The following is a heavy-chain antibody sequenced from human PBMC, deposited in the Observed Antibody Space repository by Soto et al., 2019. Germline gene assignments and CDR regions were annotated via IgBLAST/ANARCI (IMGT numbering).Heavy chain of an antibody. Sequence: PSETLSLTCTVSGGSISNYYWSWIRQPPGKGLQWIGYIFSSGSTNYNPSLKSRVAMSVDKSQNQFSLKLSSVTAADTAVYYCARVGNYDILTGYKYFDYWGQGTLVTVSS. CDR3: ARVGNYDILTGYKYFDY. J-gene: IGHJ4*02. CDR1: GGSISNYY. D-gene: IGHD3-9*01. CDR2: IFSSGST. V-gene: IGHV4-59*12.